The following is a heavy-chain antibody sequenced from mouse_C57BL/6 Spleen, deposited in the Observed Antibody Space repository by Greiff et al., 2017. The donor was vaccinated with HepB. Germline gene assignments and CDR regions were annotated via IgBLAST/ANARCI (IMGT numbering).Heavy chain of an antibody. J-gene: IGHJ2*01. Sequence: EVKLVESGGGLVKPGGSLKLSCAASGFTLSDYGMHWVRQAPEKGLEWVAYISSGSSTNYYADTVKGRFTISRDNAKNTLFLHMTSLRSEDTAMYYCARGAQATEYWGQGTTLTVSS. D-gene: IGHD3-2*02. CDR1: GFTLSDYG. CDR2: ISSGSSTN. CDR3: ARGAQATEY. V-gene: IGHV5-17*01.